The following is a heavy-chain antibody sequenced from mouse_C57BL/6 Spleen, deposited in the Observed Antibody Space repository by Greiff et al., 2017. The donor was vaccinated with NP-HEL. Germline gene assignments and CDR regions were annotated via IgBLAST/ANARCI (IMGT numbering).Heavy chain of an antibody. CDR2: INYDGSST. CDR3: ARRDGYYAYFDY. D-gene: IGHD2-3*01. J-gene: IGHJ2*01. V-gene: IGHV5-16*01. CDR1: GFTFSDYY. Sequence: EVKLMESAGGLVQPGSSMKLSCTASGFTFSDYYMAWVRQVPEKGLEWVANINYDGSSTYYLDSLKSRFIISRDNAKNILYLQMSSLKSEDTATYYCARRDGYYAYFDYWGQGTTLTVSS.